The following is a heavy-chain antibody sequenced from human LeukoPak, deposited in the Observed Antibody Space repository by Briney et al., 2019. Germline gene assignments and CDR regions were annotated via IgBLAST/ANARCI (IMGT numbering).Heavy chain of an antibody. CDR1: GGSISSSNW. CDR2: IYHSGST. J-gene: IGHJ4*02. V-gene: IGHV4-4*02. CDR3: ARKPYDFWSGYFSVDFDY. D-gene: IGHD3-3*01. Sequence: PSGTLSLTCAVSGGSISSSNWWSWVRQPPGKGLEWIGEIYHSGSTNYNPSLKSRVTISVDKSKNQFSLKLSSVTAADTAVYYCARKPYDFWSGYFSVDFDYWGQGTLVTVSS.